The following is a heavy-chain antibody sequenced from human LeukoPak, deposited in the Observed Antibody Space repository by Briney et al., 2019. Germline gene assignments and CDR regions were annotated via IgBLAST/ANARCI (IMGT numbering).Heavy chain of an antibody. J-gene: IGHJ4*02. CDR1: GGSISSGDYY. CDR3: ARDMVRGVIAPAGLYY. V-gene: IGHV4-30-4*01. CDR2: IYYSGST. Sequence: SETLSLTCTVSGGSISSGDYYWSWIRQPPGKGLEWIGYIYYSGSTYYNPSLKSRVTISVDTSKNQFSLKLSSVTAADTAVYYCARDMVRGVIAPAGLYYWGQGTLVTVSS. D-gene: IGHD3-10*01.